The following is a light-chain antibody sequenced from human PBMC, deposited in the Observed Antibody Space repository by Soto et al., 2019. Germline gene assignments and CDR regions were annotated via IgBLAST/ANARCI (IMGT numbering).Light chain of an antibody. CDR2: GPS. Sequence: EIVMTQSPATLSVSPGERATLSCRASQSVSSNLAWYQQKPGQAPTLIIYGPSTRATGIPARFSGSGSGTEFTLPISSLQSEDFAVNYCQQYNNWRPQTFGQGTKVEIK. CDR3: QQYNNWRPQT. CDR1: QSVSSN. V-gene: IGKV3-15*01. J-gene: IGKJ1*01.